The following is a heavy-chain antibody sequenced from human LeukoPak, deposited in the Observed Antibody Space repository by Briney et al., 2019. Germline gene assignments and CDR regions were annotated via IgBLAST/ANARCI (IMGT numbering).Heavy chain of an antibody. V-gene: IGHV4-34*01. CDR1: GGSFSGYY. J-gene: IGHJ4*02. Sequence: KPSETLSLTCAVYGGSFSGYYWSWIRQPPGKGLEWIGEISHSGSTNYNPSLKSRATISVDTSKNQFSLKLSSVTAADTAVYYCARDFREPFDYWGQGTLVTVSS. CDR2: ISHSGST. CDR3: ARDFREPFDY. D-gene: IGHD1-14*01.